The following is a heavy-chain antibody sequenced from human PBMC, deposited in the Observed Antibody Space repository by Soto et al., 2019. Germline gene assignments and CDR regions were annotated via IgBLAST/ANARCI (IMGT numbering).Heavy chain of an antibody. Sequence: SETLSLTCTVSGASISYGGFSWSWIRQSPGKGLEWIGYISHLESTYFHPSFKSRLTMSIDRTRNQFSLKPSSVTAADMAVYYCARGGGYDSFDYWGQGVLVTVSS. CDR1: GASISYGGFS. J-gene: IGHJ4*02. V-gene: IGHV4-30-2*06. CDR3: ARGGGYDSFDY. D-gene: IGHD5-12*01. CDR2: ISHLEST.